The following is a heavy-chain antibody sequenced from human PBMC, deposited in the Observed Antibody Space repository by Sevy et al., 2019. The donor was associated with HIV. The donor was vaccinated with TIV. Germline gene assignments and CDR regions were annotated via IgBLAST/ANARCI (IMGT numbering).Heavy chain of an antibody. V-gene: IGHV3-30-3*01. CDR2: ISYDGSNK. Sequence: GGSLRLSCAASGFTFSSYAMHWVRQAPGKGLEWVAVISYDGSNKYYADSVKGRFTISRDNSKNTLYLQMNSLRAEDTAVYYWARVKTVGAPFDFWGQGTLVTVSS. CDR3: ARVKTVGAPFDF. J-gene: IGHJ4*02. CDR1: GFTFSSYA. D-gene: IGHD1-26*01.